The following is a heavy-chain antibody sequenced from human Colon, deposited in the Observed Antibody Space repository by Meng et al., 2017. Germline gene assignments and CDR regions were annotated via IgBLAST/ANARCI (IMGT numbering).Heavy chain of an antibody. CDR2: IGPDGSET. CDR3: TRLFKSWSGY. Sequence: GESLKISCAASGSSLSSSWMSWVRQAPGKGLEWVAHIGPDGSETYYVDSVKGRFTISRDNAKNSLYLQMNSLRAEDMAVYYCTRLFKSWSGYWGQGTLVTVSS. J-gene: IGHJ4*02. CDR1: GSSLSSSW. V-gene: IGHV3-7*01. D-gene: IGHD6-13*01.